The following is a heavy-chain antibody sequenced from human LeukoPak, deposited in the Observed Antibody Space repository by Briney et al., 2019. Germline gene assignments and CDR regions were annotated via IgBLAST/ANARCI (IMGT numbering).Heavy chain of an antibody. CDR1: GFTFSSYG. CDR2: IRYDGSNK. D-gene: IGHD2-15*01. V-gene: IGHV3-30*02. J-gene: IGHJ4*02. CDR3: ARSIGDRGPFDY. Sequence: GGSLRLSCAASGFTFSSYGMHWVRQAPGKGLEWVAFIRYDGSNKYYADSVKGRFTISRDNSKNSLYLQMNSLRAEDTAVYYCARSIGDRGPFDYWGQGTLVTVSS.